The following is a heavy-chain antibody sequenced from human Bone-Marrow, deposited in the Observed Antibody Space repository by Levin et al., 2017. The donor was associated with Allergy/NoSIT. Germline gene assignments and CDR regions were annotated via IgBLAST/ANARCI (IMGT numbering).Heavy chain of an antibody. V-gene: IGHV3-23*01. CDR3: AKKQGGTSGFSFDV. CDR1: GFTISEYA. J-gene: IGHJ3*01. D-gene: IGHD1-1*01. Sequence: ETLSLTCAVSGFTISEYAMAWVRQAPGKGLEWVSVITGGGFNTYYGDSVKGRFTVSRDDSKDTLYLDLNSLRAEDTAVYYCAKKQGGTSGFSFDVWGQGTMVTVSS. CDR2: ITGGGFNT.